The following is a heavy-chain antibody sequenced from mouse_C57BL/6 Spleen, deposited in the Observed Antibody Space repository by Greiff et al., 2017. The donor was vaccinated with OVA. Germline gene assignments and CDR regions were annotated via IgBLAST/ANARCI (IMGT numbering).Heavy chain of an antibody. CDR1: GYTFTSYW. Sequence: EVQLHQSGTVLARPGASVKMSCKTSGYTFTSYWMHWVKQRPGQGLEWIGAIYPGNSDTSYNQKFKGKAKLTAVTSASTAYMELSSLTNEDSAVYYCTREGTTVVEGFAYWGQGTLVTVSA. D-gene: IGHD1-1*01. J-gene: IGHJ3*01. V-gene: IGHV1-5*01. CDR2: IYPGNSDT. CDR3: TREGTTVVEGFAY.